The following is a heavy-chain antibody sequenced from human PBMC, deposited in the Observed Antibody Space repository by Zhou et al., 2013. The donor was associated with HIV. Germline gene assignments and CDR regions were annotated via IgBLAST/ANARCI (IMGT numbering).Heavy chain of an antibody. CDR2: ISAYNGNT. CDR3: ARSRDDFWSGYHYYYYMDV. CDR1: GYTFTSYG. D-gene: IGHD3-3*01. J-gene: IGHJ6*03. Sequence: QVQLVQSGAEVKKPGASVKVSCKASGYTFTSYGISWVRQAPGQGLEWMGWISAYNGNTNYAQKLQGRVTMTTDTSTSTAYMELRSLRSDDTAVYYCARSRDDFWSGYHYYYYMDVWGKGTTVTVSS. V-gene: IGHV1-18*01.